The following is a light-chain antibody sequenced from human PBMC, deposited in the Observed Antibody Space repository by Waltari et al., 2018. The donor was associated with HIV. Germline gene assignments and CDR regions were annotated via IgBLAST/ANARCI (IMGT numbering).Light chain of an antibody. CDR2: RNN. Sequence: QSVLTQPPSASGTPGQRVTISCSGSSSNIGSNTVNWYQHLPGTAPNVLIYRNNQRPSEVPGRFSGSKSGTSVSLAISGLQSEDEADYYCATWDDSLNGVVFGGGTKLTV. CDR3: ATWDDSLNGVV. V-gene: IGLV1-44*01. J-gene: IGLJ2*01. CDR1: SSNIGSNT.